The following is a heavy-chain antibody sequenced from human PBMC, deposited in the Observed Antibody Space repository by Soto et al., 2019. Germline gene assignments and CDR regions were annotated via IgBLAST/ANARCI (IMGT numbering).Heavy chain of an antibody. Sequence: QITLKESGPTLVKPTQTLTLTCTFSGFSLSTSGVGVGWIRQPPGKALEWLALIYWDDDKRYSPSLKSRLTIXKXTXXNQVVLTMTNMDPVDTATYYCAHSRSSWPYYGMDVWGQGTTVTVSS. CDR2: IYWDDDK. CDR1: GFSLSTSGVG. D-gene: IGHD6-13*01. CDR3: AHSRSSWPYYGMDV. J-gene: IGHJ6*02. V-gene: IGHV2-5*02.